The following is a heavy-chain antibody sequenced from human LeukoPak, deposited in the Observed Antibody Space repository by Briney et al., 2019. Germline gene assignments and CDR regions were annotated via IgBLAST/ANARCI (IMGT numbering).Heavy chain of an antibody. Sequence: PSETLSLTCTVSVGSISSGGYYWSWIRQHPGKGLEWIGYIYYSGSTYYNPSLKSRVTISVDTSKNQFSLKLSSVTAADTAVYYCARVAGVAVRKYFDYWGQGTLVTVSS. J-gene: IGHJ4*02. CDR3: ARVAGVAVRKYFDY. V-gene: IGHV4-31*03. D-gene: IGHD2-8*01. CDR2: IYYSGST. CDR1: VGSISSGGYY.